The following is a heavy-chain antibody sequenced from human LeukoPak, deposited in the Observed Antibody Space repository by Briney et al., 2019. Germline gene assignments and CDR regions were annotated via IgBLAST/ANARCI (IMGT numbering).Heavy chain of an antibody. V-gene: IGHV4-39*07. J-gene: IGHJ4*02. Sequence: PSETLSLTCTVSGGSISGGSYYWGWIRQPPGKGLEWIVSIYYSGSTYYNPSLKSRVTISVDTSKNQFSLKLSSVTAADTAVYYCARDGGSGRTTVTIRVRYFDYWGQGTLVTVSS. D-gene: IGHD4-17*01. CDR1: GGSISGGSYY. CDR2: IYYSGST. CDR3: ARDGGSGRTTVTIRVRYFDY.